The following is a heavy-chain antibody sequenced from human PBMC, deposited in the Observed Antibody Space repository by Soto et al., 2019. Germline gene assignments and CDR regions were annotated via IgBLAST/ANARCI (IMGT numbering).Heavy chain of an antibody. Sequence: EVQLLESGGGLVQPGGSLRLSCAASGFTFSSYAMSWVRQAPGKGLEWVSAISGSGGSTYYADSVKGRFTISRDNSKNTLYLQMNSLRAEDTAVYYCGTATVTTSPEPEYFQHWGQGTLVTVSS. D-gene: IGHD4-17*01. CDR3: GTATVTTSPEPEYFQH. CDR2: ISGSGGST. V-gene: IGHV3-23*01. CDR1: GFTFSSYA. J-gene: IGHJ1*01.